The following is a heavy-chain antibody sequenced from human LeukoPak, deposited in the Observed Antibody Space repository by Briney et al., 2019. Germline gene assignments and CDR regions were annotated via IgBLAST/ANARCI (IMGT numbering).Heavy chain of an antibody. CDR1: GGSFSGYY. V-gene: IGHV4-34*01. D-gene: IGHD2-8*01. CDR3: ARQATRPNGRGAFDI. J-gene: IGHJ3*02. CDR2: INHSGST. Sequence: SETLSLTCAVYGGSFSGYYWSWIRQPPGKGLEWIGEINHSGSTNYNPSLKSRVTISVDTSKNQFSLKLSSVTAADTAVYYCARQATRPNGRGAFDIWGQGTMVTVSS.